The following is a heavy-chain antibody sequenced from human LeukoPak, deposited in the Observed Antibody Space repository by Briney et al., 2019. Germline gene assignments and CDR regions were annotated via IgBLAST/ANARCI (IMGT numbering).Heavy chain of an antibody. CDR3: AKGLRHYYDSSSNFDY. V-gene: IGHV3-30*02. Sequence: GGSLRLSCAASGFTFSSYGMHWVRQAPGKGLEWVAFIRYDGSNKYYADSVKGRFTISRDNSKNTLYLQMNSLRAEDTAVYYCAKGLRHYYDSSSNFDYWGQGTLVTVSS. CDR2: IRYDGSNK. J-gene: IGHJ4*02. D-gene: IGHD3-22*01. CDR1: GFTFSSYG.